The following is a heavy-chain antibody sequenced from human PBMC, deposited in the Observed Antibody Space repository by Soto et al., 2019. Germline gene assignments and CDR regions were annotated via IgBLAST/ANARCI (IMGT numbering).Heavy chain of an antibody. D-gene: IGHD4-17*01. V-gene: IGHV3-48*02. CDR2: ISSSSSTI. CDR1: GFTFSSYS. CDR3: ARGTVRGDYDFDY. Sequence: EVQLVESGGGLVQPGGSLRLSCAASGFTFSSYSMNWVRQAPGKGLEWVSYISSSSSTIYYADSVKGRFTISRDNAKNSLYLQMNSLRDEYTAVYYCARGTVRGDYDFDYWGQGTLVTVSS. J-gene: IGHJ4*02.